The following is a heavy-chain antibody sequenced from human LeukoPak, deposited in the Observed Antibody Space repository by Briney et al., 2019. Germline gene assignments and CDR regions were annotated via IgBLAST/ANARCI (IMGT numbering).Heavy chain of an antibody. Sequence: PGRSLRLSCAASGFTFDDYAMHWVRQAPGKGLEWVSGISWNSGSICYADSVKGRFTISRDNSKNTLYLQMNSLRAEDTAVYYCARDPYSGSSDAFDIWGQGTMVTVSS. J-gene: IGHJ3*02. CDR2: ISWNSGSI. V-gene: IGHV3-9*01. CDR1: GFTFDDYA. CDR3: ARDPYSGSSDAFDI. D-gene: IGHD1-26*01.